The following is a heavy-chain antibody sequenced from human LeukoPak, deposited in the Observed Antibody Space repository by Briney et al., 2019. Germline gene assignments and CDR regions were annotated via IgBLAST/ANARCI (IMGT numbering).Heavy chain of an antibody. Sequence: PSETLSLTCTVSGGSISNYYWSWIRQPPGKGLEWIGYIYYSGSTNYNPSLKSRVTISVDTSKNQFSLKLSSVTAADTAVYYCARFDVHDAFDIWGQGTMVTISS. CDR3: ARFDVHDAFDI. D-gene: IGHD3-9*01. V-gene: IGHV4-59*01. CDR2: IYYSGST. CDR1: GGSISNYY. J-gene: IGHJ3*02.